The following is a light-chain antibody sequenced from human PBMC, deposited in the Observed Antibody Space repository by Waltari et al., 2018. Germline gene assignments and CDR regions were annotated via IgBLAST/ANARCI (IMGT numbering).Light chain of an antibody. V-gene: IGKV1-9*01. CDR1: EDVSLY. Sequence: DIQLTQSPPFVSASVRDRVTITCRASEDVSLYLAWYQQKPGKAPELLVYGASTLQDGVPSRFSASGSGTEFTLTISALQPADFATYYCQDLSSSLLYTFGQGTKLEIK. J-gene: IGKJ2*01. CDR2: GAS. CDR3: QDLSSSLLYT.